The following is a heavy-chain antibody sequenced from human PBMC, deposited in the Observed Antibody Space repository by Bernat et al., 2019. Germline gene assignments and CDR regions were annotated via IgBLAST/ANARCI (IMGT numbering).Heavy chain of an antibody. CDR1: GFTFSSYS. V-gene: IGHV3-21*01. J-gene: IGHJ4*02. CDR2: ISSSSSYI. CDR3: ARGGVNDIPSTDY. Sequence: EVQLVESGGGLVKPGGSLRLSCAASGFTFSSYSMNWVRQAPGKGLEWVSSISSSSSYIYYADSVKGRFTISRDNAKNSLYLQMNSLRAEDTAVYYCARGGVNDIPSTDYWGQGTLVTVSS. D-gene: IGHD2-21*01.